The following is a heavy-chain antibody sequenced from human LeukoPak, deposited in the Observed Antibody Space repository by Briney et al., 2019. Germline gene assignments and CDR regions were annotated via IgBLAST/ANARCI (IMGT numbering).Heavy chain of an antibody. J-gene: IGHJ4*02. CDR2: ISGSGGST. V-gene: IGHV3-23*01. D-gene: IGHD3-22*01. CDR3: ARTQQFKAVVVPYYFDY. CDR1: GFTFSSYA. Sequence: PGGSLRLSCAASGFTFSSYAMSWVRQAPGKGLEWVSAISGSGGSTYYADSVKGRFTISRDNSKNTLYLQMNSLRAEDTAVYYCARTQQFKAVVVPYYFDYWGQGTLVTVSS.